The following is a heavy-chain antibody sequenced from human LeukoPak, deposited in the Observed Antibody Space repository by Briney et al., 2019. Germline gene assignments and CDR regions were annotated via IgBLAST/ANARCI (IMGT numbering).Heavy chain of an antibody. CDR3: ARGRIAAAGTWWFDP. D-gene: IGHD6-13*01. V-gene: IGHV1-2*02. Sequence: ASVKVSCKASGYTFTGYYMHWVRQAPGQGLEWMGWINPNSVGTNYAQKFQGRVTMTRDTSISTAYMELSRLRSDDTAVYYCARGRIAAAGTWWFDPWGQGTLVTVSS. CDR1: GYTFTGYY. J-gene: IGHJ5*02. CDR2: INPNSVGT.